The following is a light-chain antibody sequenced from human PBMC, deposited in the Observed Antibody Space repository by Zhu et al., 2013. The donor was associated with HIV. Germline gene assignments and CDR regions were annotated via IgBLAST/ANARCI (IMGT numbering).Light chain of an antibody. J-gene: IGLJ3*02. CDR1: SSNIGSNT. V-gene: IGLV1-44*01. CDR3: AAWDGSLNVGV. Sequence: QSVLTQTPSMSGTPGQRVTISCSGSSSNIGSNTVNWYQQLPGTAPKLLIYSNDQRPSRVPDRFSGSKSGTSASLAISGLQSEDEADYYCAAWDGSLNVGVFGGGTKLTVL. CDR2: SND.